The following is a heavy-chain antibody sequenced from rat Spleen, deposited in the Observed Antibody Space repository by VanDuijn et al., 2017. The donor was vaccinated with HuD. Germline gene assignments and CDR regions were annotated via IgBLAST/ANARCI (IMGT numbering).Heavy chain of an antibody. V-gene: IGHV3-1*01. CDR2: ISYSGNT. Sequence: EVQLQESGPGLLKPSQSLSLTCSVTGYSITNNYWGWVRKFPGNKMEWIGHISYSGNTGYNPSLKSRISITRDTSKNQFFLQLNSVTAEDTATYYCARSGGFDYWGQGVMVTGSS. J-gene: IGHJ2*01. CDR1: GYSITNNY. CDR3: ARSGGFDY.